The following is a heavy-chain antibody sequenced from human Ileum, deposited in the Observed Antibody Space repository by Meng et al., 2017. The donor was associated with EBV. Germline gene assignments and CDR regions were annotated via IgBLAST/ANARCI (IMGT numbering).Heavy chain of an antibody. V-gene: IGHV4-39*07. D-gene: IGHD3-10*01. Sequence: QLQLQESGPGLVHPADTLSLTCLVSGDSVSDTNYFWGWIRQPPGKGLEWIGSINSNWNTYYNPSLTSRVTMSVDTSKNQFSLKLSSVTAADTAVYYCVRVRGDFDYWGQGTRVTVSS. CDR3: VRVRGDFDY. CDR1: GDSVSDTNYF. J-gene: IGHJ4*02. CDR2: INSNWNT.